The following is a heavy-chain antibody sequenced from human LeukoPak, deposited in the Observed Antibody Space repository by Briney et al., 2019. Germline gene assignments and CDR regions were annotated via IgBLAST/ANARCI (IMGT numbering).Heavy chain of an antibody. Sequence: GGSLRLSCAASGFTFSSYAMSWVRQAPGKGLEWVSAISGSGGSTYYADSVKGRFTISRDNSKNTLYLQMSSLRAEDTAVYYCAKSRFMITFGGVDYWGQGTLVTVSS. D-gene: IGHD3-16*01. CDR2: ISGSGGST. J-gene: IGHJ4*02. CDR1: GFTFSSYA. CDR3: AKSRFMITFGGVDY. V-gene: IGHV3-23*01.